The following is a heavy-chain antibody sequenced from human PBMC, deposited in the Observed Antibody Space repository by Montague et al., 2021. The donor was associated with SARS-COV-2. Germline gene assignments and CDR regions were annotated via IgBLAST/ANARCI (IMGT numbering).Heavy chain of an antibody. Sequence: SETLSLTCTVSGGSISSYYWSWIRQPPGKGLEWIGYIYYSGSTXXXPSXXXRVTISVDTSKNQFSLKLSSVTAADTAVYYCARAAGYNWNYGYNWFDPWGQGTLVPVSS. CDR1: GGSISSYY. CDR3: ARAAGYNWNYGYNWFDP. CDR2: IYYSGST. D-gene: IGHD1-7*01. J-gene: IGHJ5*02. V-gene: IGHV4-59*01.